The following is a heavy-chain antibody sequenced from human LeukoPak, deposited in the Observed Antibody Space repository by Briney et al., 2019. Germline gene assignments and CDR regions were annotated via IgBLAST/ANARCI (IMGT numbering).Heavy chain of an antibody. J-gene: IGHJ4*02. D-gene: IGHD5-12*01. CDR3: ARGGVATIPDY. V-gene: IGHV4-31*03. CDR1: GGSISSGGYY. Sequence: SETLSLTCTVSGGSISSGGYYWSWIRQHPGKGLEWIGYIYYSGSPYYNPSLKSRVTISVDTSKNQFSLKLSSVTAADTAVYYCARGGVATIPDYWGQGTLVTVSS. CDR2: IYYSGSP.